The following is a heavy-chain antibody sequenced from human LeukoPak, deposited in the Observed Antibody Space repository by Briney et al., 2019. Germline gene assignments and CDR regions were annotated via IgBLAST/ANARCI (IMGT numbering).Heavy chain of an antibody. CDR2: IYYSGST. CDR1: SGSISSSSYY. J-gene: IGHJ2*01. D-gene: IGHD1-26*01. Sequence: PSETLSLTCTVSSGSISSSSYYWGWIRQPPGKGLEWTGTIYYSGSTYYNPSLKSRVTISVDTSKNQFSLKLTSVTAADTAVYYCARHVGSGTYSYWYFDLWGRGTLVTVSS. CDR3: ARHVGSGTYSYWYFDL. V-gene: IGHV4-39*01.